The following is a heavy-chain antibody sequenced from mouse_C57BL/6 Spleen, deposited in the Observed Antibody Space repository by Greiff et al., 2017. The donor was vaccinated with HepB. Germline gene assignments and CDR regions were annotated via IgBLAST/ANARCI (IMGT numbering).Heavy chain of an antibody. CDR2: ISSGGDYI. D-gene: IGHD2-4*01. CDR1: GFTFSSYA. J-gene: IGHJ3*01. CDR3: TRAYYDYDPAWFAY. V-gene: IGHV5-9-1*02. Sequence: EVKLVESGEGLVKPGGSLKLSCAASGFTFSSYAMSWVRQTPEKRLEWVAYISSGGDYIYYADTVKGRFTISRDNARNTLYLQMSSLKSEDTAMYYCTRAYYDYDPAWFAYWGQGTLVTVSA.